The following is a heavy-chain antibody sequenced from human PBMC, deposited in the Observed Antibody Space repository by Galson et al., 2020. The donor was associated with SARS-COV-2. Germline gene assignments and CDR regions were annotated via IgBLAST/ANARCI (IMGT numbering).Heavy chain of an antibody. Sequence: SETLSLTCTVSGGSISSYYWSWIRQPPGTGLEWIGYIYYSGSTHYNPSLKSRVTISVDTSKNQFSLKLSSVTAADTAVYYCARAGYYDFWSGYYGGYYYYYGMDVWGQGTTVTVSS. CDR1: GGSISSYY. J-gene: IGHJ6*02. V-gene: IGHV4-59*01. CDR2: IYYSGST. D-gene: IGHD3-3*01. CDR3: ARAGYYDFWSGYYGGYYYYYGMDV.